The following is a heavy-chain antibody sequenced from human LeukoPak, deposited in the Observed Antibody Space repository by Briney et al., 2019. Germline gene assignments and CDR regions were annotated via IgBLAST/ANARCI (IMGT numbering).Heavy chain of an antibody. J-gene: IGHJ4*02. CDR1: GGTSNSHA. D-gene: IGHD3-22*01. CDR2: SIPNLGTT. CDR3: ATTNDGGGYQWGDFFDF. V-gene: IGHV1-69*04. Sequence: SVKVSCKASGGTSNSHAISWGRQAPGQGLEWMGRSIPNLGTTNRAQNFQDRVTLTADKSTNTAYMELTSLTSDDTAVYYCATTNDGGGYQWGDFFDFWGQGTLVTVSS.